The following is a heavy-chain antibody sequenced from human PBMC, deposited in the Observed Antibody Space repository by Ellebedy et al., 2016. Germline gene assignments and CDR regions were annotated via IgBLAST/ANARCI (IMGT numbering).Heavy chain of an antibody. CDR3: ARGGSHYYGSGSYYRVTPGMDV. Sequence: SETLSLXCAVYGGSFSGYYWSWIRQPPGKGLEWIGEINHSGSNNYNPSLKSRVTISVDTSKNQFSLKMSSVTAADTAVYYCARGGSHYYGSGSYYRVTPGMDVWGQGTTVTVSS. CDR2: INHSGSN. CDR1: GGSFSGYY. D-gene: IGHD3-10*01. V-gene: IGHV4-34*01. J-gene: IGHJ6*02.